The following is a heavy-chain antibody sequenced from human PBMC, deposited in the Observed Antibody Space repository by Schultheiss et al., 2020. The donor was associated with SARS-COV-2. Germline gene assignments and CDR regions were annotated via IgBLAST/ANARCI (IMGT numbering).Heavy chain of an antibody. V-gene: IGHV4-61*08. CDR2: LYYSGST. Sequence: SQTLSLTCTVSGGSISSGGYYWSWIRQPPGKGLEWIGYLYYSGSTNYNPSLKSRVTISVDTSKNQFSLKLSSVTAADTAVYYCARAISGSFDYFDYWGQGTLVTVAS. D-gene: IGHD1-26*01. CDR3: ARAISGSFDYFDY. CDR1: GGSISSGGYY. J-gene: IGHJ4*02.